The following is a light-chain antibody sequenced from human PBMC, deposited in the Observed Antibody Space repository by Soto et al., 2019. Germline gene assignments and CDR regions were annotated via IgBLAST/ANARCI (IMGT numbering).Light chain of an antibody. V-gene: IGLV3-21*02. CDR3: GTWDSSLSAYV. Sequence: SYELTQPPSVSVAPGQTAKITCGGENIGVKSVNWYLQKPGQAPVLVVYDDSDRPSGIPERFSGSNSNDGATLTISRVEAGDEADYYCGTWDSSLSAYVFGTGTKLTVL. J-gene: IGLJ1*01. CDR2: DDS. CDR1: NIGVKS.